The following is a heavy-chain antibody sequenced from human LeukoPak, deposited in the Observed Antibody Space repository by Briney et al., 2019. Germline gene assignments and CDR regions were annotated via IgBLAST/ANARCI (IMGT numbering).Heavy chain of an antibody. Sequence: ATVKVSCKTSGYTFTSYYIHWVRQAPGQGLEWMGIINPSGGSTSYAQKFQGRVTMTRDTSTSTVYMYLSSLRSEDTAVYYCARDSLYGVVDYWGQGTLVTVSS. D-gene: IGHD4-17*01. CDR1: GYTFTSYY. CDR2: INPSGGST. V-gene: IGHV1-46*01. CDR3: ARDSLYGVVDY. J-gene: IGHJ4*02.